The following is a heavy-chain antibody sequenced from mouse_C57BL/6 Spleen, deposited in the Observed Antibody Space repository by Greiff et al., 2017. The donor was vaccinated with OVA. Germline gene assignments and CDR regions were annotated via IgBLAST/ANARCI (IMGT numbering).Heavy chain of an antibody. CDR1: GFTFSSYT. J-gene: IGHJ2*01. V-gene: IGHV5-9*01. CDR3: ARERYYFDY. CDR2: ISGGGGNT. Sequence: EVQRVESGGGLVKPGGSLKLSCAASGFTFSSYTMSWVRQTPEKRLEWVATISGGGGNTYYPDSVKGRFTISRDNAKNTLYLQMSSLRSEDTALYYCARERYYFDYWGQGTTLTVSS.